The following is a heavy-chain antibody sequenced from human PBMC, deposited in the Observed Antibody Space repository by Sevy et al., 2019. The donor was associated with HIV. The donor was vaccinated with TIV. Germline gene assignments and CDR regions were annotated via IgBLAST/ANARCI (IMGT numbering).Heavy chain of an antibody. CDR3: ANSRGRYECSSWLYYYYLMDV. D-gene: IGHD6-13*01. Sequence: GGSLRLSCVASGFTFSRVGMHWVRQTPGKGLEWVAIISNDGSDKQYADSVKGRFTISRDNSKDTLYLQMNSLRLEDTAVYYCANSRGRYECSSWLYYYYLMDVWGQGATVTVSS. V-gene: IGHV3-30*18. CDR2: ISNDGSDK. CDR1: GFTFSRVG. J-gene: IGHJ6*02.